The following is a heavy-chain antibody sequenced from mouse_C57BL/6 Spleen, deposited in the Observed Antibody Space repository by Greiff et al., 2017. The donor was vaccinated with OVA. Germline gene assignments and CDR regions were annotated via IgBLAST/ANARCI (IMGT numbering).Heavy chain of an antibody. J-gene: IGHJ2*01. CDR1: GYTFTDYY. CDR3: ARRGTTVVLDY. D-gene: IGHD1-1*01. V-gene: IGHV1-76*01. Sequence: VQLQQSGAELVRPGASVKLSCKASGYTFTDYYINWVKQRPGQGLEWIARIYPGSGNTYYNEKFKGKATLTAEKSSSTAYMQLSSLTSEDSAVYFCARRGTTVVLDYWGQGTTLTVSS. CDR2: IYPGSGNT.